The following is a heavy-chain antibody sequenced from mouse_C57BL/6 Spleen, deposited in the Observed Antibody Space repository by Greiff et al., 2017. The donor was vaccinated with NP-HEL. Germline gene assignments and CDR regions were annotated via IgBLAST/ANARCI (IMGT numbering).Heavy chain of an antibody. V-gene: IGHV5-17*01. J-gene: IGHJ1*03. Sequence: EVKLMESGGGLVKPGGSLKLSCAASGFTFSDYGMHWVRQAPEKGLEWVAYISSGSSTIYYADTVKGRFTISRDNAKNTLFLQMTSLRSEDTAMYYCARNWDVGYFDVWGTGTTVTVSS. CDR3: ARNWDVGYFDV. CDR2: ISSGSSTI. D-gene: IGHD4-1*01. CDR1: GFTFSDYG.